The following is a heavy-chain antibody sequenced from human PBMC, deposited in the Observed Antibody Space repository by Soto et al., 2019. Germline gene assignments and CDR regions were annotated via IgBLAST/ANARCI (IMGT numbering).Heavy chain of an antibody. CDR1: GGSISSHY. CDR3: ARDRYYYDGSSYSTDAFDI. CDR2: IFYSGST. V-gene: IGHV4-59*11. J-gene: IGHJ3*02. Sequence: SETLSLTCTVSGGSISSHYWSWIRQPPGKGLEWIGYIFYSGSTNYNPSLKSRVTISIDTSKDQFSLKLSSVTAADTAVYFCARDRYYYDGSSYSTDAFDIWGQGTMVTVSS. D-gene: IGHD3-22*01.